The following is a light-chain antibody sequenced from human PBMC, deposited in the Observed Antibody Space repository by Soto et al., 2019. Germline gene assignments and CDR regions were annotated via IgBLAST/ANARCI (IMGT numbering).Light chain of an antibody. J-gene: IGLJ2*01. CDR2: DVS. CDR1: SSDIGSYNY. CDR3: SSCKSSSTI. V-gene: IGLV2-14*03. Sequence: QSALTQPASVSGSPGQSITISCTGTSSDIGSYNYVSWYQHHPGRAPQLMIYDVSYRPSGVSNRFSGSKSGNTASLTISGLQAEDEADYYCSSCKSSSTIFGGGTKLTVL.